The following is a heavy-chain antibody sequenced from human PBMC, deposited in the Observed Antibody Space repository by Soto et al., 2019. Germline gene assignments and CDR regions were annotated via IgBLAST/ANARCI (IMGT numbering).Heavy chain of an antibody. D-gene: IGHD3-16*01. CDR3: ARGLGTNGLDV. Sequence: ASVKVSCKASGYKFITYGITWVRQAPGQGLEWMGGISTYSGNTDYAQSLQDRVTMTTDTSTSTVYMELGSLRSDDTAVYYCARGLGTNGLDVWGQGTAVTVS. CDR2: ISTYSGNT. J-gene: IGHJ6*02. CDR1: GYKFITYG. V-gene: IGHV1-18*04.